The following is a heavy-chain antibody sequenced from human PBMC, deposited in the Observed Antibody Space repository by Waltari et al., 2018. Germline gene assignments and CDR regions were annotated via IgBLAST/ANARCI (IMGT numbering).Heavy chain of an antibody. D-gene: IGHD6-19*01. Sequence: EVQLVDSGGGLVQPGGSLRLSCAASGFTFSSYWMSWVRQAPGKGREWVANRKQDGSEKYYVDSVKGRFTISRDNAKNSLYLQMNSLRAEDTAVYYCARDEGLSWFDPWGQGTLVIVSS. V-gene: IGHV3-7*01. CDR3: ARDEGLSWFDP. CDR1: GFTFSSYW. J-gene: IGHJ5*02. CDR2: RKQDGSEK.